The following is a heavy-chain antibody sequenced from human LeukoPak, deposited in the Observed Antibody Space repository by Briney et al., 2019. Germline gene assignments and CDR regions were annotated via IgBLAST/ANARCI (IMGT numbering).Heavy chain of an antibody. J-gene: IGHJ4*02. D-gene: IGHD5-12*01. Sequence: SGTLSLTCTVSGYSISSGYYWGWIRQPPGKGLEWIGSIYHSGSTYYNPSLKSRVTISVDMSKNQFSLKLNSVTSADTAVYYCARDGGYGGYDDYWGQGTLVTVSS. CDR1: GYSISSGYY. V-gene: IGHV4-38-2*02. CDR2: IYHSGST. CDR3: ARDGGYGGYDDY.